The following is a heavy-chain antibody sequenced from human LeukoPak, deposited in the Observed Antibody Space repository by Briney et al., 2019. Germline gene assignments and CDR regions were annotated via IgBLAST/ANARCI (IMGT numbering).Heavy chain of an antibody. D-gene: IGHD6-13*01. Sequence: GGSLRLSCAACGFTFSSYWMSWVRQAPGKGLEWVANIKQDGSEKYYVDSVKGRFTISRDNAKNSLYLQMNSLRAEDTAVYYCARDSSSWYQSIYYFDYWGQGTLVTVSS. CDR1: GFTFSSYW. CDR3: ARDSSSWYQSIYYFDY. V-gene: IGHV3-7*01. J-gene: IGHJ4*02. CDR2: IKQDGSEK.